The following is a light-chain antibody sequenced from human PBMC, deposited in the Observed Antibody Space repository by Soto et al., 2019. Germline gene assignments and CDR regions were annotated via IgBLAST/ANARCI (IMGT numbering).Light chain of an antibody. J-gene: IGLJ1*01. CDR2: EVS. CDR3: SSYTSRSYV. Sequence: QSALTQPASVSGSPGQSITISCTGTSSDVGGYNYVSWYQQHPGKAPKLMIYEVSNRPSGVSNRFSGSKSGNTASLTISGLQAEDEADYYCSSYTSRSYVFGTGTQVTVL. CDR1: SSDVGGYNY. V-gene: IGLV2-14*01.